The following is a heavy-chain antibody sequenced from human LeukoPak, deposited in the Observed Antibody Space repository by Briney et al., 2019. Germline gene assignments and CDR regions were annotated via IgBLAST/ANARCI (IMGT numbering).Heavy chain of an antibody. Sequence: SETLSLTCTVSHGSINSYYWSRIRQPPRKGLEWIGYIYYSGSTNYNPSLKSRVTISLDTSKNQLSLKLSSVTAADTAVYFCARRGYFDGSGLDHWGQGTLVTVSS. CDR3: ARRGYFDGSGLDH. J-gene: IGHJ4*02. V-gene: IGHV4-59*01. CDR1: HGSINSYY. D-gene: IGHD3-22*01. CDR2: IYYSGST.